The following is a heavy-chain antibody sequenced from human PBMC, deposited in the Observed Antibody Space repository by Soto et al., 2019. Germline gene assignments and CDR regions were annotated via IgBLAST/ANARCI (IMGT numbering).Heavy chain of an antibody. D-gene: IGHD3-9*01. V-gene: IGHV5-51*01. CDR1: GYSFTSYW. Sequence: GESLKISCKGSGYSFTSYWIGWVRQMPGKGLEWLCIIYPGDSYTRYSPSFQGQVTISADKSISTAYLQWSSLKASDTAMYYCARRQYYDILTGYYTRGYFDLWGRGTLVTVSS. CDR3: ARRQYYDILTGYYTRGYFDL. J-gene: IGHJ2*01. CDR2: IYPGDSYT.